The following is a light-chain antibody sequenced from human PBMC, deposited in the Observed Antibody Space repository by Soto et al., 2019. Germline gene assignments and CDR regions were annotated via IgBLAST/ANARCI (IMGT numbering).Light chain of an antibody. V-gene: IGLV1-40*01. Sequence: QSVLTQPPSVSGAPGQRVTISCSGTSSNIGAGYDVHWYHQLPGTAPKLLIFGNNNRPSGVPARFSASRSGTSASLAITGLQAEDEADYYCQSFDTNRRGSVFGGGTKVTVL. CDR3: QSFDTNRRGSV. CDR2: GNN. J-gene: IGLJ3*02. CDR1: SSNIGAGYD.